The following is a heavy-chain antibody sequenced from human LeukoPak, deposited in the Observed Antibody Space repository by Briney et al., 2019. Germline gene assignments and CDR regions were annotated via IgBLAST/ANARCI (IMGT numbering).Heavy chain of an antibody. Sequence: PSETLSLTCTVSGGSISSSSYYWSWIRQPAGKGLEWIGRIYTSGSTNYNPSLKSRVTISGDTSKNQFSLRLSSVTAADTAVYYCARASYSYDINGWVPFDYWGQGTLVNVSS. CDR3: ARASYSYDINGWVPFDY. CDR1: GGSISSSSYY. J-gene: IGHJ4*02. CDR2: IYTSGST. D-gene: IGHD3-22*01. V-gene: IGHV4-61*02.